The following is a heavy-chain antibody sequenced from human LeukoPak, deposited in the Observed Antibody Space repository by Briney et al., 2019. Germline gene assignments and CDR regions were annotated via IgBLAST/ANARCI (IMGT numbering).Heavy chain of an antibody. CDR3: ARSLEMAHNQDGYFDY. Sequence: PGRSLRLSCAASGFTFSSYAMHWVRQAPGKGLEWVAVISYDGSNKYYADSVKGRFTISRDNSKNTLYLQMNSLRAEDTAVYYCARSLEMAHNQDGYFDYWGQGTLVTVSS. V-gene: IGHV3-30*14. J-gene: IGHJ4*02. CDR1: GFTFSSYA. CDR2: ISYDGSNK. D-gene: IGHD5-24*01.